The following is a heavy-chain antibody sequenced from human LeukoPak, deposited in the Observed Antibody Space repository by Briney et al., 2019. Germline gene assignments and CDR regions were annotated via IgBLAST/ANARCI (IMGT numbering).Heavy chain of an antibody. D-gene: IGHD1-20*01. CDR1: GGSISIYY. Sequence: SETLSLTCTVSGGSISIYYWSWIRQPPRKGREWIGYIYTSGRTNYNPYLKSRVTISVDTSKNQFSLKLSFVTAEDTAVYYCARLTGNSHYYYMDVWGKGTTVTVSS. J-gene: IGHJ6*03. CDR3: ARLTGNSHYYYMDV. CDR2: IYTSGRT. V-gene: IGHV4-4*09.